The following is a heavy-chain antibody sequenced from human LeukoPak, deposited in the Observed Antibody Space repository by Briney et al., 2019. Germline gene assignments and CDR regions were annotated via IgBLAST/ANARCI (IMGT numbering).Heavy chain of an antibody. CDR2: IWYDGSKK. CDR1: GFTFSSYG. V-gene: IGHV3-33*08. J-gene: IGHJ4*02. CDR3: ARDPRGIAVAGTADY. D-gene: IGHD6-19*01. Sequence: GRSLRLSCAASGFTFSSYGMHWVRQAPGKGLEWVAVIWYDGSKKYYGDSVKGRFTSSRDNSQNTLYLQMNSLRDEDTAVYYCARDPRGIAVAGTADYWGQGTLVTVSS.